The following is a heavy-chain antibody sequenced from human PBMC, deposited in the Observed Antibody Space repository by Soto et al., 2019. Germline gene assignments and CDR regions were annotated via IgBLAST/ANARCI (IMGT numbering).Heavy chain of an antibody. J-gene: IGHJ6*02. Sequence: SVKVSCKASGATFSSYAISWVRQAPGQGLELMGGIIPIFGTANYAQKFQGRVTITADESTSTAYMELSSLRSEDTAVYYCARAGRQLALLYGMDVWGQGTTVTVSS. CDR2: IIPIFGTA. CDR1: GATFSSYA. V-gene: IGHV1-69*13. CDR3: ARAGRQLALLYGMDV. D-gene: IGHD6-6*01.